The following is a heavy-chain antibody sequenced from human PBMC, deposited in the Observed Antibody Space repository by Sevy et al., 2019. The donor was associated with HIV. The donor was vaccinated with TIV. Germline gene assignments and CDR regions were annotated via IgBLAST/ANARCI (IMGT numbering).Heavy chain of an antibody. D-gene: IGHD3-16*01. CDR2: IKSDGSDK. J-gene: IGHJ4*02. V-gene: IGHV3-7*01. CDR1: GFTFSAYW. CDR3: AQETVGRFDS. Sequence: GGSLRLSCAASGFTFSAYWMNWVRQAPGKGLEWVANIKSDGSDKHYVDSVEGRFTISRDKAKNSLYLQMNGLRVEETAVYYCAQETVGRFDSWGQGTLVTVSS.